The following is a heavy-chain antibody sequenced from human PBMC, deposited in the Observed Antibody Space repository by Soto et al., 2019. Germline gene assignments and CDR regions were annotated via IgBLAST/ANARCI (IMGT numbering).Heavy chain of an antibody. V-gene: IGHV1-24*01. D-gene: IGHD6-13*01. CDR2: FDPEDGET. J-gene: IGHJ5*02. Sequence: ASVKVSCKVSGYTLTELSMHWVRQAPGKGLEWMGGFDPEDGETIYAQKFQGRVTMTEDTSTDTAYMELSSLRSEDTAVYYCATLFPTVAGIFSWFDPWGQGTLVTVSS. CDR3: ATLFPTVAGIFSWFDP. CDR1: GYTLTELS.